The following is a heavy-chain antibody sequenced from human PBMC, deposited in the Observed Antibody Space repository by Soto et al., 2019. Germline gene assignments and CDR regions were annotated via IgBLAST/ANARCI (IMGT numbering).Heavy chain of an antibody. CDR2: IYYSGST. Sequence: QVQLQESGPGLVKPSQTLSLTCTVSGGSISSGGYYWSWIRQHPGKGREWIGYIYYSGSTYYNPSLKSRVTISVDTSKNQFSLKLSSVTAADTAVYYCARSGSYGLGYCSSTSCYGFDYWGQGTLVTVSS. J-gene: IGHJ4*02. CDR1: GGSISSGGYY. V-gene: IGHV4-31*03. D-gene: IGHD2-2*01. CDR3: ARSGSYGLGYCSSTSCYGFDY.